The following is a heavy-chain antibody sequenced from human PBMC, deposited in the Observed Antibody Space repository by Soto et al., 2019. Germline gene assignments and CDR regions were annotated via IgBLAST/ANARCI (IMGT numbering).Heavy chain of an antibody. CDR1: GGSISSYY. V-gene: IGHV4-59*08. J-gene: IGHJ4*01. CDR2: VYFTGST. Sequence: SETLSLTCTVSGGSISSYYWSWIRQPPGKALEWMGYVYFTGSTNYSPSLESRLTILVDTSKNQFSLKLTSVTAADTAVYYCASFPVIPGRDSPLIFDYWGQGTLVTVSS. CDR3: ASFPVIPGRDSPLIFDY. D-gene: IGHD3-22*01.